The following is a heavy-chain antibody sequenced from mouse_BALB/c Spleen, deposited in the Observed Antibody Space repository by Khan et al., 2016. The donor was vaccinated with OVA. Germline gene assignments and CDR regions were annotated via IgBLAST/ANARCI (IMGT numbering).Heavy chain of an antibody. CDR1: GYSFTGYF. J-gene: IGHJ2*01. V-gene: IGHV1-20*02. Sequence: LQQSGPELVKPGASVKISCKASGYSFTGYFMNWVMQSHGKSLEWIGRINPHIGETFYNQKFKGKAILTVDESSSTVHMELRSLASEDSAVYYCARKNGSDFDYWGQDTTLTVSS. D-gene: IGHD1-1*01. CDR3: ARKNGSDFDY. CDR2: INPHIGET.